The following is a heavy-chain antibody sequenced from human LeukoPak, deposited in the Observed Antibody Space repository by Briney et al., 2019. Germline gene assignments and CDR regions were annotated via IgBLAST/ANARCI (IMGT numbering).Heavy chain of an antibody. CDR3: ARSAFRAQPHDAFDI. CDR1: GGSISSYY. D-gene: IGHD6-13*01. CDR2: IYYSGST. V-gene: IGHV4-59*01. Sequence: SETLSLTCTVSGGSISSYYWSWIRRPPEKGLEWIGYIYYSGSTNYNPSLKSRVTISVDTSKNQFSLKLSSVTAADTAVYYCARSAFRAQPHDAFDIWGQGTMVTVSS. J-gene: IGHJ3*02.